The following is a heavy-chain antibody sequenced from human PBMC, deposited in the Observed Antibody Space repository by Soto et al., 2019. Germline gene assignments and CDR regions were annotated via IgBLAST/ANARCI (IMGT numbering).Heavy chain of an antibody. CDR2: IWDDGSNK. CDR3: ARREGYYFDS. V-gene: IGHV3-33*01. J-gene: IGHJ4*02. Sequence: QVQLVESEGGVVQPGRSLRLSCAASGFTFSTYGMHWVRQAPGKGLEWVAIIWDDGSNKYYADSVKGRFTISRDISKSTLYLQMNSLRAEDTAVYYCARREGYYFDSWGQGTLVTVSS. D-gene: IGHD1-26*01. CDR1: GFTFSTYG.